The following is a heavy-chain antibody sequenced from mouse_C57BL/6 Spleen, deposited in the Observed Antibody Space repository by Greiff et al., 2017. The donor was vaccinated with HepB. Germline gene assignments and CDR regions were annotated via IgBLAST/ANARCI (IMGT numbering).Heavy chain of an antibody. J-gene: IGHJ2*01. CDR3: ARLGTTVVDYFDY. Sequence: EVMLVESGGGLVKPGGSLKLSCAASGFTFSSYTMSWVRQTPEKRLEWVATISGGGGNTYYPDSVKGRFTISRDNAKNTLYLQMSSLRSEDTALYYCARLGTTVVDYFDYWGQGTTLTVSS. V-gene: IGHV5-9*01. CDR2: ISGGGGNT. D-gene: IGHD1-1*01. CDR1: GFTFSSYT.